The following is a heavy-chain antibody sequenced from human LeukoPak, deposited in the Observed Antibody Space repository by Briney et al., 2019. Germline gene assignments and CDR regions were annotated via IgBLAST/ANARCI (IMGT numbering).Heavy chain of an antibody. CDR1: GGSISSGGYY. CDR2: IYHSGNT. CDR3: ARGQFGELPMDIDY. Sequence: SETLSLTCTVSGGSISSGGYYWSWIRQHPGKGLEWIGYIYHSGNTYYNPSLKSRLTISVDTSKNQFSLKLSSVTAADTAVYYCARGQFGELPMDIDYWGQGTLVTVSS. V-gene: IGHV4-30-4*08. J-gene: IGHJ4*02. D-gene: IGHD3-10*01.